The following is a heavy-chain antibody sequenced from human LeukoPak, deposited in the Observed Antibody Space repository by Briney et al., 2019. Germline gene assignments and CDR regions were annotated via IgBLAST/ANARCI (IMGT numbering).Heavy chain of an antibody. Sequence: SETLSLTCTVSGGSISSYYWSWIRQPAGKGLEWIGRIYISGSTKYNPSLKSRVTMSVDTSKNQFSLKLSSVTAADTAVYYCARESITMVRGVIYYYYYMDVWGKGTTVTISS. J-gene: IGHJ6*03. CDR2: IYISGST. D-gene: IGHD3-10*01. CDR1: GGSISSYY. CDR3: ARESITMVRGVIYYYYYMDV. V-gene: IGHV4-4*07.